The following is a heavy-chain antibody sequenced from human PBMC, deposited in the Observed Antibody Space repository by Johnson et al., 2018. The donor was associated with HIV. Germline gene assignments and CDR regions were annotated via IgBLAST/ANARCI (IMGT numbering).Heavy chain of an antibody. CDR3: ARDQRYCGGDCYPRDAFDV. V-gene: IGHV3-66*02. Sequence: VQLVESGGGLVQPGGSLRLSCAPSGLTVSSSYMSWVRQAPGKGLEWVSVIYRGGSTYYADSVKGRFTISRDNSKNTLYLQTNSLRAEDMAVYYCARDQRYCGGDCYPRDAFDVWGQGTMVTVSS. J-gene: IGHJ3*01. CDR1: GLTVSSSY. CDR2: IYRGGST. D-gene: IGHD2-21*01.